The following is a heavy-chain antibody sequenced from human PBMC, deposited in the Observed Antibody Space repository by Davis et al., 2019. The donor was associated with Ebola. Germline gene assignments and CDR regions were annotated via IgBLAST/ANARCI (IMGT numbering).Heavy chain of an antibody. CDR3: ARGAGGFWSGYYHWFDP. J-gene: IGHJ5*02. Sequence: SETLSLTCIVSGASISSSYWSWIRQPPGKGLEWIGYIYYSGRTNYNPSLKGRVTMSVDTSKNQFSLKLSSVTAADTAVYYCARGAGGFWSGYYHWFDPWGQGTLVTVSS. D-gene: IGHD3-3*01. CDR1: GASISSSY. V-gene: IGHV4-59*12. CDR2: IYYSGRT.